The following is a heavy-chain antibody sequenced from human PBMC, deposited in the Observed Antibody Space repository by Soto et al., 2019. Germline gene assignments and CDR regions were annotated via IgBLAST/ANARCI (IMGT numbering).Heavy chain of an antibody. CDR2: IYYSGST. D-gene: IGHD4-4*01. J-gene: IGHJ6*03. Sequence: SETLSLTCTVSGGSISSYYWSWIRQPPGKGLEWIGYIYYSGSTNYNPSLKSRVTISVDTSKNQFSLKLSSVTAADTAVYYCARVVNYFLYSDYYYYMDVWGKGTTVT. CDR3: ARVVNYFLYSDYYYYMDV. CDR1: GGSISSYY. V-gene: IGHV4-59*01.